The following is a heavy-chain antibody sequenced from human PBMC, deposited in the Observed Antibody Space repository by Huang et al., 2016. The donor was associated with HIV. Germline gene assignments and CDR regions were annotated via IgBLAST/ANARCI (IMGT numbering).Heavy chain of an antibody. J-gene: IGHJ3*02. CDR2: ISYDGTNK. V-gene: IGHV3-30*18. CDR1: GFTFPSFG. Sequence: QVQLVESGGGVVQPGMSLRLSCAASGFTFPSFGMHWVRQAPGKGLEWVAVISYDGTNKYYADSLKGRFTISRDNSKNTLYLQANSLRPEDTALYYCAKDIWDYGDYGFAFDIWGQGTMVTV. CDR3: AKDIWDYGDYGFAFDI. D-gene: IGHD4-17*01.